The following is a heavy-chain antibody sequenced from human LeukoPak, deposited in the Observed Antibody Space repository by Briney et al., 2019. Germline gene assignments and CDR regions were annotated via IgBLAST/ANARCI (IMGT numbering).Heavy chain of an antibody. Sequence: SETLSLTCTVSGGSISSSGYSWVWLRQPPGKGLEWIGTFYYSDGTKYSPSLRSRLTISVDTSKNQFSVKLSSVTAADTAVYYCASQTSAADSFDYWGQGTLVTVSS. J-gene: IGHJ4*02. CDR3: ASQTSAADSFDY. V-gene: IGHV4-39*01. CDR2: FYYSDGT. D-gene: IGHD6-25*01. CDR1: GGSISSSGYS.